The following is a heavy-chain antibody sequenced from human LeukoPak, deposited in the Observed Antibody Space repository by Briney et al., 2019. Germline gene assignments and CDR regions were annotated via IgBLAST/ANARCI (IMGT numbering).Heavy chain of an antibody. J-gene: IGHJ4*02. CDR2: ISYDGSNK. Sequence: GGSLRLSCAASGCTFSSYAMHWVRQAPGKGLEWVAVISYDGSNKYYADSVKGRFTISRDNSRNTLYLQMNSLRAEDTAVYYCARSPSTIFGVVILYCFDYWGQGTLVTVSS. CDR3: ARSPSTIFGVVILYCFDY. CDR1: GCTFSSYA. V-gene: IGHV3-30*04. D-gene: IGHD3-3*01.